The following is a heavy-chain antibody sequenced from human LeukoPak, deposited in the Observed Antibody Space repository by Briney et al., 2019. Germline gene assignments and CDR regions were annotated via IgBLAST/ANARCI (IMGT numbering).Heavy chain of an antibody. CDR2: ISSSSSTI. J-gene: IGHJ4*02. D-gene: IGHD1-26*01. CDR1: GFTFSSYS. CDR3: AKANGSYRYYFDY. V-gene: IGHV3-48*01. Sequence: GGSLRLSCAASGFTFSSYSMNWVRQAPGKGLEWVSYISSSSSTIYYADSVKGRFTISRDNSKNTLYLQMNSLRAEDTAVYYCAKANGSYRYYFDYWGQGTLVTVSS.